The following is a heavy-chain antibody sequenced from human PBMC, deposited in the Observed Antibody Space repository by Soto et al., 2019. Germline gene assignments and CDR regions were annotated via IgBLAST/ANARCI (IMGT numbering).Heavy chain of an antibody. CDR3: ARSGDNYNRLDY. CDR2: SSNSGTIS. CDR1: GFTFSDYY. D-gene: IGHD1-1*01. V-gene: IGHV3-11*06. Sequence: GGSLRLSCEVSGFTFSDYYISWIRQAPGKGLEWIAYSSNSGTISRYADSVKGRFSISRDNTKNLLYLQMNSMRAEETAVYYCARSGDNYNRLDYWGQGTPVTVSS. J-gene: IGHJ4*02.